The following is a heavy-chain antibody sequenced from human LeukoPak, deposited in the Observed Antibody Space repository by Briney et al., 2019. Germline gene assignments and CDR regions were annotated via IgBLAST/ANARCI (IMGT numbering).Heavy chain of an antibody. D-gene: IGHD6-19*01. CDR1: RFTFSSYA. V-gene: IGHV3-30*04. CDR3: ASDSSGWSHAFDY. Sequence: GSLRLSCAASRFTFSSYAMHWVRQAPGKGLEWVAVISYDGSNKYYADSVKGRFTISRDNSKNTLYLQMNSLRAEDTAVYYCASDSSGWSHAFDYWGQGTLVTVSS. CDR2: ISYDGSNK. J-gene: IGHJ4*02.